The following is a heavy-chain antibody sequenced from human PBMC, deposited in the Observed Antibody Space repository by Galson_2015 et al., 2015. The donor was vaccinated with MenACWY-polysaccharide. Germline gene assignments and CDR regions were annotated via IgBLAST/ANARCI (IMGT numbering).Heavy chain of an antibody. V-gene: IGHV1-2*02. CDR2: TNPTSGDT. J-gene: IGHJ3*02. CDR1: GYTFPAYY. Sequence: SVKVSCKASGYTFPAYYMHWLRQAPGQGLEWMGWTNPTSGDTNYAQKFQGRVTMTRDTSISTSYMELSRLRSDDTAAYFCARGGFSVDDAFDIWGQGTVVTVSS. D-gene: IGHD5/OR15-5a*01. CDR3: ARGGFSVDDAFDI.